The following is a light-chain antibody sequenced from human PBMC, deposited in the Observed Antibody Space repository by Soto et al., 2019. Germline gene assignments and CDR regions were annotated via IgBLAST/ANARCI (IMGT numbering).Light chain of an antibody. CDR3: QQLNAYPHS. CDR1: EDITNY. J-gene: IGKJ4*01. V-gene: IGKV1-9*01. CDR2: GAS. Sequence: DIQLTQSPSFMSASVGVRVTITCRASEDITNYLAWYLQKPGKAPKLLIYGASTVQSGVPSRFSGSGSGTEFTLTVSSLQPEDFATYYCQQLNAYPHSFGGGTKVDIK.